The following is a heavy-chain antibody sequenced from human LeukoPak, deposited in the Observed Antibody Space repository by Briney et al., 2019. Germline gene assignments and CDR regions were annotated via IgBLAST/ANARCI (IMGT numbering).Heavy chain of an antibody. CDR2: ISGSGGST. D-gene: IGHD3-3*01. J-gene: IGHJ4*02. Sequence: ETLSLTCAVYGGSFSGYYWSWIRQPPGKGLEWVSAISGSGGSTYYADSVKGRFTISRDNSKNTLYLQMNSLRAEDTAVYYCAKDRIAAPSGITIFGVGLFDYWGQGTLVTVSS. CDR3: AKDRIAAPSGITIFGVGLFDY. CDR1: GGSFSGYY. V-gene: IGHV3-23*01.